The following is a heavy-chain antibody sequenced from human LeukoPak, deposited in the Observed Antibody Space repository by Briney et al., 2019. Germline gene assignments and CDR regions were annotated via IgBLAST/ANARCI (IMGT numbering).Heavy chain of an antibody. Sequence: GSLRLSCAASGFTFSNAWMSWIRQPPGKGLEWIGYIYYSGSTNYNPSLKSRVTISVDTSKNQFSLKLSSVTAADTAVYYCARVGRGYTQTHYYYYMDVWGKGTTVTVSS. D-gene: IGHD5-12*01. CDR1: GFTFSNAW. V-gene: IGHV4-59*01. J-gene: IGHJ6*03. CDR3: ARVGRGYTQTHYYYYMDV. CDR2: IYYSGST.